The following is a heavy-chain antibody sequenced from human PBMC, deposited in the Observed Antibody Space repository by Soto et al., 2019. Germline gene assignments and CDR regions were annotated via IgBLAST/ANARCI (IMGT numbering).Heavy chain of an antibody. Sequence: PGGSLRLSCAASGFTFSDYGMHWVRQAPGQRLEWMGWINAGNGNTKYSQKFQGRVTITRDTSASTAYMELSSLRSEDTAVYYCARAEDDYGDYVPDYWGQGTLVTVSS. CDR1: GFTFSDYG. D-gene: IGHD4-17*01. CDR2: INAGNGNT. CDR3: ARAEDDYGDYVPDY. V-gene: IGHV1-3*01. J-gene: IGHJ4*02.